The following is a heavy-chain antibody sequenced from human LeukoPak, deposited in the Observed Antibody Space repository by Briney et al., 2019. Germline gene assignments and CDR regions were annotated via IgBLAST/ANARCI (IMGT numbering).Heavy chain of an antibody. J-gene: IGHJ4*02. Sequence: SETLSLTCTVSGGSISRGAYYWSWIRQHPGKGLEWIGYIHYSGSTYCNPSLKSRVTISVDTSKNQFSLNLSSVTAADTAVYYCARAPDPNFYDGSGFDYWGQGTLITVSS. CDR3: ARAPDPNFYDGSGFDY. D-gene: IGHD3-22*01. V-gene: IGHV4-31*03. CDR2: IHYSGST. CDR1: GGSISRGAYY.